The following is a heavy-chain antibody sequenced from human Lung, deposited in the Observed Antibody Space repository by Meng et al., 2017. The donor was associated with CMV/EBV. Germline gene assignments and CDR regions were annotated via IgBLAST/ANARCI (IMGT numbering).Heavy chain of an antibody. CDR1: GFTFSSYW. CDR2: IKQDGGAK. Sequence: GGSLRLSCAASGFTFSSYWMSWVRQAPGKGLEWVANIKQDGGAKYYVDSVKGRFTISRDNAKNSLYLQMNSLRAEDTAVYYCARDPGYCSSTSCSGFFDYWGQGTLVTVSS. V-gene: IGHV3-7*01. D-gene: IGHD2-2*01. J-gene: IGHJ4*02. CDR3: ARDPGYCSSTSCSGFFDY.